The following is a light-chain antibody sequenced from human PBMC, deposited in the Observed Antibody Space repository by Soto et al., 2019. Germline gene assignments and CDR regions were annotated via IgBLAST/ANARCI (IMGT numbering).Light chain of an antibody. J-gene: IGKJ1*01. Sequence: DIQMTQSPSSLSASVGDRVTITCRTSQGISNYLAWYHQKPGKVPKLLIYAAATLQSGVPSRFSGSGSWTDFTLTISSLQPEDVATYYCQKYNSAPPWTFGQGTKVEIK. V-gene: IGKV1-27*01. CDR3: QKYNSAPPWT. CDR2: AAA. CDR1: QGISNY.